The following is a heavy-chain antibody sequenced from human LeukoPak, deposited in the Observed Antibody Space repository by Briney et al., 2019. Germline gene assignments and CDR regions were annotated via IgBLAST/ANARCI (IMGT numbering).Heavy chain of an antibody. CDR1: GFTFSGYG. CDR3: ARARFGEFFDY. V-gene: IGHV3-30*02. Sequence: PGGSLRLSCAASGFTFSGYGMHWVRQAPGKGLEWVAFIRSDATNKYYADSVKGRFTISRDNSKNTLYLQMNSLNSEDTAVYYCARARFGEFFDYWGQGTLVTVSS. D-gene: IGHD3-10*01. CDR2: IRSDATNK. J-gene: IGHJ4*02.